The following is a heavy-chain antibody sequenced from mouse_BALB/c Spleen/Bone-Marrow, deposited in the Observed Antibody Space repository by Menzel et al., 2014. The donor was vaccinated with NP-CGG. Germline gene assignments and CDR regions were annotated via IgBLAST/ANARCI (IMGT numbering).Heavy chain of an antibody. CDR3: TRSYYCNYFDV. CDR1: LYPFNSCC. J-gene: IGHJ1*01. CDR2: INPSNGGP. V-gene: IGHV1S81*02. Sequence: QVQLQQSGADLVKPGASVTLSCELSLYPFNSCCMYWVRQGPGQGLEWVGAINPSNGGPQFIEKFKSKATLTVDKSSSIACMQCSSFTIDDCAVDYWTRSYYCNYFDVWGAGTTVTVSS. D-gene: IGHD2-1*01.